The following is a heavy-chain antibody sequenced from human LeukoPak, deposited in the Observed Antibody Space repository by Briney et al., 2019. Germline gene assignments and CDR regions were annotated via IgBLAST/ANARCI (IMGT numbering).Heavy chain of an antibody. D-gene: IGHD2-8*01. Sequence: SVKVSCKASGGTFISYAISWVRQAPGQGLEWMGGIIPIFGTANYAQKFQGRVTITADESTSTAYMELSSLRSKDTAVYYCARDEGRILYFYWGQGTLVTVSS. CDR2: IIPIFGTA. V-gene: IGHV1-69*13. CDR1: GGTFISYA. CDR3: ARDEGRILYFY. J-gene: IGHJ4*02.